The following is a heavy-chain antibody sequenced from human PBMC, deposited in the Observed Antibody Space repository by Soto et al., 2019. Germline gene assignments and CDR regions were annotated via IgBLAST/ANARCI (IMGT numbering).Heavy chain of an antibody. CDR2: IWYDGSNK. V-gene: IGHV3-33*01. J-gene: IGHJ4*02. CDR3: ARDPVTTVNTYYFAY. D-gene: IGHD4-17*01. CDR1: GFTFSRYG. Sequence: QVQLVESGGGVVQPGRSLRLSCAASGFTFSRYGMHWVRQAPGKGLEWVAVIWYDGSNKYYADSVKGRFTISRDNSKNTLYRQMNRLRAEDTAVYYCARDPVTTVNTYYFAYWGQGTLVTVSS.